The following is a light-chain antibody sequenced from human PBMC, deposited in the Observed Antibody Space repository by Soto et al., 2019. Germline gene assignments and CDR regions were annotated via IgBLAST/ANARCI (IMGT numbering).Light chain of an antibody. CDR2: GAS. J-gene: IGKJ1*01. Sequence: VMIQSPSTLSVSHGERATLSCWASETVATNLAWYQQKPGQAPRLLISGASTRAAGISDRSRGSGSGTEFTLTISSLRSEDSAIYYCQQYFEWPPMTFGQGTKVDIK. CDR3: QQYFEWPPMT. V-gene: IGKV3-15*01. CDR1: ETVATN.